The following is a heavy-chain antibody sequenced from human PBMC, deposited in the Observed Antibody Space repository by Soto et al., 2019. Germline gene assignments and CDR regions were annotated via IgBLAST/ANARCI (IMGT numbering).Heavy chain of an antibody. D-gene: IGHD6-13*01. CDR2: IDWDDDK. V-gene: IGHV2-70*04. J-gene: IGHJ4*02. CDR1: WFSLSTSEMR. Sequence: XAPTQVTPTQTLTLTCTFFWFSLSTSEMRVSCVRQPPGKALEWLARIDWDDDKFYSTSLKTRLTISKDTSKNQVVLTMTNMDPVDTATYYCARLHGSTWPYFDNWGQGTLVTVSS. CDR3: ARLHGSTWPYFDN.